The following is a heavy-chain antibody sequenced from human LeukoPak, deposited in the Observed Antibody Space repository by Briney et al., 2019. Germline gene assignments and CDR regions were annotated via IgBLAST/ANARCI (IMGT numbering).Heavy chain of an antibody. D-gene: IGHD3-22*01. J-gene: IGHJ4*02. CDR3: ARVRHCYDSSGYYYDY. V-gene: IGHV3-21*01. CDR1: GSPFSSYS. CDR2: ISSSSSYI. Sequence: GGSLRLSCAASGSPFSSYSMNWVRQAPGKGLEWVSSISSSSSYIYYADSVKGRFTISRDNAKNSLYLQMNSQRADDTAVYYCARVRHCYDSSGYYYDYWGQGTLVTVSS.